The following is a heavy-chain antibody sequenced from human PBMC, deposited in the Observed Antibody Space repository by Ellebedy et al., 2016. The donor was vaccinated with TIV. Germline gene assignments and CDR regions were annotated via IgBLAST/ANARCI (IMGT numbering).Heavy chain of an antibody. CDR3: ARDLGRYGMDV. CDR1: GGSINSYY. Sequence: SETLSLTCSVSGGSINSYYWTWIRQPPGQGLEWIGDIHHSGNTHIHPSLKSRVTLSLDTSKNQFSLDLSSVTAAETATYYCARDLGRYGMDVWGQGTTVTVSS. V-gene: IGHV4-59*01. J-gene: IGHJ6*02. CDR2: IHHSGNT.